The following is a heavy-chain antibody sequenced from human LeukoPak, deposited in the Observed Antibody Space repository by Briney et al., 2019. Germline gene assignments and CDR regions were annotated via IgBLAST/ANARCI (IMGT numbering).Heavy chain of an antibody. CDR1: GFTFSSYW. CDR2: IKQDGSEK. CDR3: ARQGISSRGAFDI. Sequence: GGSLRLSCAASGFTFSSYWMSWVRQAPGKGLEWVANIKQDGSEKYYVDSVKGRFTISRDNAKNLLYLQMNSLRAEDTAVYYCARQGISSRGAFDIWGQGTMVTVSS. J-gene: IGHJ3*02. D-gene: IGHD6-13*01. V-gene: IGHV3-7*01.